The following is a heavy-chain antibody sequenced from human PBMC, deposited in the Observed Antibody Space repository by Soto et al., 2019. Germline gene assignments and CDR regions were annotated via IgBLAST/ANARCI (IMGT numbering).Heavy chain of an antibody. CDR1: GGCFSGDY. CDR3: ARVPDY. J-gene: IGHJ4*02. V-gene: IGHV4-34*01. CDR2: INHSGST. Sequence: SETLSLTCAVYGGCFSGDYWSWTRQPPGKGLEWIGEINHSGSTNYNPSLKSRVTISVDTSKNQFSLKLSSVTASDTAVYYCARVPDYRGQGILVTVSS. D-gene: IGHD2-2*01.